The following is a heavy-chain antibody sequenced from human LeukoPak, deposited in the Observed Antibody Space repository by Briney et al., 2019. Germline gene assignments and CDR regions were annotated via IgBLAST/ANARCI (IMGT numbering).Heavy chain of an antibody. J-gene: IGHJ4*02. CDR3: AFGAGTYFDY. CDR1: GYTFTSYG. D-gene: IGHD1-14*01. Sequence: ASVKVSCKASGYTFTSYGISWVRQAPGQGLEWMGWINLNSGGTNYAQKFQGRVTMTRDTSICTAYMELSRLRSDDTAVYYCAFGAGTYFDYWGQGTLVTVSS. V-gene: IGHV1-2*02. CDR2: INLNSGGT.